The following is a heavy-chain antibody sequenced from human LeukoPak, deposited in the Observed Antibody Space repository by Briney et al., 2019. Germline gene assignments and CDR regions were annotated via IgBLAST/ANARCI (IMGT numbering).Heavy chain of an antibody. CDR3: ARFLYGGNSYEGAFDY. CDR2: MNPNSGNT. V-gene: IGHV1-8*01. D-gene: IGHD4-23*01. J-gene: IGHJ4*02. CDR1: GYTFTSYD. Sequence: ASVKVSCKASGYTFTSYDINWVRQAAGQGLEWMGWMNPNSGNTGYAQKFQGRVTMTRNTSISTAYMELSSLRSEDTAVYYCARFLYGGNSYEGAFDYWGQGTLVTVSS.